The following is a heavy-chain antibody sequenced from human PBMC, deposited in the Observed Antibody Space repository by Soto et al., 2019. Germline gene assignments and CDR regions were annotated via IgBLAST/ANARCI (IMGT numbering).Heavy chain of an antibody. D-gene: IGHD2-2*01. CDR1: GYTFTSYG. Sequence: ASVKVSCKAPGYTFTSYGISWVRQAPGQGLERMGWISAYNGNTNYAQKLQGRVAMTTDTSTSTAYMELRSLRSDDTAVYYCARDSVLVPAAGYFDYWGQGTLVTVSS. CDR2: ISAYNGNT. J-gene: IGHJ4*02. CDR3: ARDSVLVPAAGYFDY. V-gene: IGHV1-18*01.